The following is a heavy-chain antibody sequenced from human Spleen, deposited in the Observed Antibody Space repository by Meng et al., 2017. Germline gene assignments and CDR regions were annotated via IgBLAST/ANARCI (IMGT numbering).Heavy chain of an antibody. D-gene: IGHD3-10*01. CDR3: ARMGSFNDLYYYYYYGMDV. CDR2: VYTSGST. J-gene: IGHJ6*02. V-gene: IGHV4-61*02. Sequence: SETLSLTCTVSGGSISSGTYYWNWIRQPAGKGLEWIGRVYTSGSTNYNPSLKSRVTISLDTSKNQFSLKLTSVTAADTAVYYCARMGSFNDLYYYYYYGMDVWGQGTTVT. CDR1: GGSISSGTYY.